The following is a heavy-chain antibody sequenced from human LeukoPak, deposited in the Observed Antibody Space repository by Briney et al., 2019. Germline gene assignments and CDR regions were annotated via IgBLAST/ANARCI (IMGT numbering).Heavy chain of an antibody. CDR3: ARGLSGSGSYPLDY. Sequence: GASVKVSCKASGYTFTSYDINWVRQATGQGLEWMGWMNPNSGNTGYAQKFQGRVTMTRNTSISTAYMELSSLRSEDTAVYYCARGLSGSGSYPLDYWGQGTLVTVSS. CDR1: GYTFTSYD. CDR2: MNPNSGNT. V-gene: IGHV1-8*01. J-gene: IGHJ4*02. D-gene: IGHD3-10*01.